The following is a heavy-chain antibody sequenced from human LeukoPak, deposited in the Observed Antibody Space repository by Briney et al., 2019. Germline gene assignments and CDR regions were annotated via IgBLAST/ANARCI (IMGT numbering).Heavy chain of an antibody. Sequence: GGSLRLSCAASGFTFSSYAMSWVRQAPEKGLEWVSAISGSGGSTYYADSVKGRFTISRDNSKNTLYLQMNSLRAEDTAVYYCAKPGRVYSGSYSDYWGQGTLVTVSS. CDR2: ISGSGGST. CDR1: GFTFSSYA. D-gene: IGHD1-26*01. V-gene: IGHV3-23*01. CDR3: AKPGRVYSGSYSDY. J-gene: IGHJ4*02.